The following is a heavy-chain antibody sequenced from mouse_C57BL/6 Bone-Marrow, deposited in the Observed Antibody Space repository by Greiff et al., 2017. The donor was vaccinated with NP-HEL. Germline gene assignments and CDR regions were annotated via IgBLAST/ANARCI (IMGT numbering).Heavy chain of an antibody. CDR3: ARSGDSNSFDY. CDR1: GYTFTSYG. CDR2: IYPRSGNT. J-gene: IGHJ2*01. D-gene: IGHD2-5*01. V-gene: IGHV1-81*01. Sequence: VKLMESGAELARPGASVKLSCKASGYTFTSYGISWVKQRTGQGLEWIGEIYPRSGNTYYNEKFKGKATLTADKSSSTAYMELRSLTSEDSAVYFCARSGDSNSFDYWGQGTTLTVSS.